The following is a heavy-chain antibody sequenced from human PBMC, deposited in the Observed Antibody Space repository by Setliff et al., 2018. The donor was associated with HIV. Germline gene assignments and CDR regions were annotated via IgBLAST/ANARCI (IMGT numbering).Heavy chain of an antibody. D-gene: IGHD3-3*01. Sequence: ASVKVSCKASGYIFTDYYIHWVRQAPGQGLEWMGWINPNGGYTNYAQKFLGRVTMTQDTSFTPAYLELSRLGSDDTAAYYCAADNYNCNSFDSWGQGSLVTVSS. CDR3: AADNYNCNSFDS. CDR2: INPNGGYT. V-gene: IGHV1-2*02. CDR1: GYIFTDYY. J-gene: IGHJ4*02.